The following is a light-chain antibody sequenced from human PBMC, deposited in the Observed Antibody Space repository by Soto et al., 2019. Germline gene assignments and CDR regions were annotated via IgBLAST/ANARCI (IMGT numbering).Light chain of an antibody. Sequence: EIVVTQSPDTLSLSPGEGATLSCRASQSLSSNYLAWYQQKPGQPPRLLIYGASSRATGVPDRFSGSGSGTDFTLTISKLEPEDFAVYYCQQYSSSPLTLGGGTKVDIK. J-gene: IGKJ4*01. V-gene: IGKV3-20*01. CDR1: QSLSSNY. CDR3: QQYSSSPLT. CDR2: GAS.